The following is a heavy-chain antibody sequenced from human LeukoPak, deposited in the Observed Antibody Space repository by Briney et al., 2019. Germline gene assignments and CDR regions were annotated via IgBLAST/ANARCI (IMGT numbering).Heavy chain of an antibody. Sequence: SETLSLTCTVSGGSISSYYWSWIRQPAGKGLEWIGRIYTSGSTNYNPSLKSRFTMSVGTSKNQFSLKLSSVTAADTAVYYCARDLYRIVVVPHYFDYWGQGTLVTASS. V-gene: IGHV4-4*07. CDR2: IYTSGST. D-gene: IGHD3-22*01. CDR1: GGSISSYY. J-gene: IGHJ4*02. CDR3: ARDLYRIVVVPHYFDY.